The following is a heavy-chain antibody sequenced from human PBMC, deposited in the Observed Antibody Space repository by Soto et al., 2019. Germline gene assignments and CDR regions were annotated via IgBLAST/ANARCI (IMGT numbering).Heavy chain of an antibody. CDR2: SSAYNGNT. V-gene: IGHV1-18*01. CDR1: GYTFSSNG. D-gene: IGHD3-10*01. CDR3: ARATYYYGSGSYSDIDY. J-gene: IGHJ4*02. Sequence: QVQLVQSGAEVKKPGASVKVSCKASGYTFSSNGISWVRQAPGQGLEWMGWSSAYNGNTNYAQKFQGRVTMTTDTSTRTAYMELRSLRSDDTAVYYCARATYYYGSGSYSDIDYWGQGTLVTVSS.